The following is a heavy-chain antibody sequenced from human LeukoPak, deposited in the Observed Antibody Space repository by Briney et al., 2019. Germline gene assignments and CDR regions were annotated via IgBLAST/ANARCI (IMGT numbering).Heavy chain of an antibody. CDR1: GDSISSSSYY. J-gene: IGHJ4*02. D-gene: IGHD1-14*01. Sequence: SETLSLTCTVSGDSISSSSYYWGWMRQPPGKGLEWIGSIYYSGSTYYNPSLKSRVTISVETSKNQFSLKLSSVTAADTALYYCARDITGSFDYWGQGNLVTVSS. CDR3: ARDITGSFDY. CDR2: IYYSGST. V-gene: IGHV4-39*07.